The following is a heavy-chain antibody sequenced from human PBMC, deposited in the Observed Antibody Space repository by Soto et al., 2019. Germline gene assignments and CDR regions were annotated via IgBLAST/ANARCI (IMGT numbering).Heavy chain of an antibody. V-gene: IGHV1-8*01. CDR1: GYTFTSYD. Sequence: ASVKVSCKASGYTFTSYDINWVRQATGQGLEWMGWMNPNSGNTGYAQKFQGRVTMTRNTSISTAYMELSSLRSEDTAVYDCARKEISIVRGVIIGDNWFDPWGQGTLVTVSS. D-gene: IGHD3-10*01. J-gene: IGHJ5*02. CDR3: ARKEISIVRGVIIGDNWFDP. CDR2: MNPNSGNT.